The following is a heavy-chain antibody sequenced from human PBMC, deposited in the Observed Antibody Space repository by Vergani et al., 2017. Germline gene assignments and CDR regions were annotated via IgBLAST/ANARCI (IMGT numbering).Heavy chain of an antibody. CDR2: MNPSGGST. CDR3: ARPHGDILPPDPRRLDY. CDR1: GYNFTSFD. J-gene: IGHJ4*02. Sequence: QEQLVQSGAEVRKPGASVKVSCKASGYNFTSFDINWVRLATGQGLEWMGWMNPSGGSTTYAQQFQGRLTMTRDTSTSTVYMDLSNLRSEDTAVYYCARPHGDILPPDPRRLDYWGQGTLVTVSS. V-gene: IGHV1-46*03.